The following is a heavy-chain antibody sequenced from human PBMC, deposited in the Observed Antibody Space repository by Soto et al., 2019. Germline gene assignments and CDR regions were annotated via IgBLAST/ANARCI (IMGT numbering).Heavy chain of an antibody. CDR3: ARDRDMMGSDGMDV. D-gene: IGHD2-15*01. CDR2: IWYDGSNK. V-gene: IGHV3-33*01. CDR1: GFTFSSYG. J-gene: IGHJ6*02. Sequence: QVQLVESGGGVVQPGRSLRLSCAASGFTFSSYGMHWVRQAPGKGLEWVAVIWYDGSNKYNADSVKGRFTISRDNSKNTLYLQMNSLRAEDTAVYYCARDRDMMGSDGMDVWGQGTTVTVSS.